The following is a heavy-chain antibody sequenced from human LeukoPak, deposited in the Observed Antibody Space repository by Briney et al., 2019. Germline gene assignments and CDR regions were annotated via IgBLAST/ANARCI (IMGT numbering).Heavy chain of an antibody. CDR2: IYSGGST. J-gene: IGHJ6*02. CDR1: GFTFSSNY. D-gene: IGHD6-13*01. CDR3: ARLAAAYGMDV. V-gene: IGHV3-66*01. Sequence: PGGSLRLSCAASGFTFSSNYMSWVRQAPGKGLEWVSVIYSGGSTYYADSVKGRFTISRDNSKNTLYLQMNSLRAEDTAVYYCARLAAAYGMDVWGQGTTVTVSS.